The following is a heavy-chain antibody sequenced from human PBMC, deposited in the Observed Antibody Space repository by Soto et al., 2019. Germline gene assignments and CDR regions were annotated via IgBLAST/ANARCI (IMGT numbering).Heavy chain of an antibody. D-gene: IGHD3-22*01. V-gene: IGHV3-53*01. J-gene: IGHJ6*03. CDR1: GFTVSSNY. CDR2: IYSGGST. Sequence: GGSLRLSCAASGFTVSSNYMSWVRQAPGKGLEWVSVIYSGGSTYYANSVKGRFTISRDNSKNTLYLQMNSLRAEDTAVYYCAREWVDTYYYDSSGYYFPYYYYMDVWGKGTTVTVSS. CDR3: AREWVDTYYYDSSGYYFPYYYYMDV.